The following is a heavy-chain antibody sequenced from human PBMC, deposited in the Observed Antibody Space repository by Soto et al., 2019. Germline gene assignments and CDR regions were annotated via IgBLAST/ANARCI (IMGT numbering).Heavy chain of an antibody. J-gene: IGHJ4*02. CDR3: ASPPSVSSGSWYSFDY. Sequence: EVQLVESGGGLVKPGGSLRLSCAASGFTFSSYSMNWVRQAPGKGLEWVSSISSSSSYIYYADSVKGRLTISRDNAKNSPYLQMNSLRAEDTAVSYCASPPSVSSGSWYSFDYWGQGTLVTVSS. CDR1: GFTFSSYS. D-gene: IGHD3-22*01. V-gene: IGHV3-21*01. CDR2: ISSSSSYI.